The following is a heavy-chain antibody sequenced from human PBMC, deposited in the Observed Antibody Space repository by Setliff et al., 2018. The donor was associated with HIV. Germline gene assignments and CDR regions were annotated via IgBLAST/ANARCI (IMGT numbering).Heavy chain of an antibody. CDR3: TTLVGANPWHDAFDI. CDR2: ISGSGGST. CDR1: GFTFSSYA. J-gene: IGHJ3*02. D-gene: IGHD1-26*01. Sequence: PGGSLRLSCAASGFTFSSYAMSWVRQAPGKGLEWVSAISGSGGSTYYADSVKGRFTISRDNSKNTLYLQMNSLKTEDSAVYYCTTLVGANPWHDAFDIWGQGTMVTVSS. V-gene: IGHV3-23*01.